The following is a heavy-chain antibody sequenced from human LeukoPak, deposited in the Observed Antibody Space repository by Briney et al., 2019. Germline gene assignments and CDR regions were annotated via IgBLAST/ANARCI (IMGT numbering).Heavy chain of an antibody. Sequence: SETLSLTCTVSGGSISSGGYYWSWIRQHPGKGLEWIGYIYYSGSTYYNPSLKSRVTISVDTSKNQFSLKLSSVTAADTAVYYCATTYYDSNGYTFDYWGQGTLVTVSS. J-gene: IGHJ4*02. V-gene: IGHV4-31*03. CDR3: ATTYYDSNGYTFDY. CDR1: GGSISSGGYY. D-gene: IGHD3-22*01. CDR2: IYYSGST.